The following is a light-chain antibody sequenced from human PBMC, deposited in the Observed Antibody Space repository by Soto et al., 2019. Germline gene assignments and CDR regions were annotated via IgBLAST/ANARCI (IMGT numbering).Light chain of an antibody. V-gene: IGKV3-20*01. CDR3: QQYGSSGT. J-gene: IGKJ1*01. CDR2: GAS. CDR1: QSVSNNY. Sequence: EIVLTQSPGTLSLSPGRRATRSCRASQSVSNNYLAWYQQKPGQAPRLLIYGASNRATGIPDRFSGSGSGTDFTLTISRLEPEDFAVYYCQQYGSSGTFGQVTKVEIK.